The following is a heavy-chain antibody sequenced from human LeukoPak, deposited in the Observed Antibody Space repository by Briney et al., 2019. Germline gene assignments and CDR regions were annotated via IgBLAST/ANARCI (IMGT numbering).Heavy chain of an antibody. V-gene: IGHV4-39*01. Sequence: SETLSLTCTVSGGSISSSSYYWGWIRQPPGKGLEWIGSIDYSGSTYYNPSLKSRVTISVDTSKNQFSLKLSSVTVADTAVYYCASHSSSWYPFDYWGQGTLVNVSS. CDR1: GGSISSSSYY. D-gene: IGHD6-13*01. CDR2: IDYSGST. J-gene: IGHJ4*02. CDR3: ASHSSSWYPFDY.